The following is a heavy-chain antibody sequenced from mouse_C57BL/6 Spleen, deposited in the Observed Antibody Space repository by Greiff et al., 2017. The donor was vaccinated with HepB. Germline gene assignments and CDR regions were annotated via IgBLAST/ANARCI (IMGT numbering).Heavy chain of an antibody. CDR3: ARKDYCSSLYAMDY. CDR2: IYPGSGST. J-gene: IGHJ4*01. V-gene: IGHV1-55*01. Sequence: QVQLQQPGAELVKPGASVKMSCKASGYTFTSYWITWVKQRPGQGLEWIGDIYPGSGSTNYNEKFKSKATLTVDTSSSTAYMQLSSLTAEDSAVYDCARKDYCSSLYAMDYWGQGTSVTVSA. D-gene: IGHD1-1*01. CDR1: GYTFTSYW.